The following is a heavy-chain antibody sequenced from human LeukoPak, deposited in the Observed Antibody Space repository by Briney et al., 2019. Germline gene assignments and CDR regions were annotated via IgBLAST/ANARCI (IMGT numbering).Heavy chain of an antibody. CDR2: ISSSSSYI. Sequence: GGSLRLSCAASGFTFSSYSMNWVRQAPGKGLEWVSSISSSSSYIYYADSVKGRFTISRDNAKNTLYLQMNSLRAEDTAVYYCAKGQIKYCSGGSCNIIDYCGQGTLVTVSS. D-gene: IGHD2-15*01. CDR3: AKGQIKYCSGGSCNIIDY. CDR1: GFTFSSYS. V-gene: IGHV3-21*01. J-gene: IGHJ4*02.